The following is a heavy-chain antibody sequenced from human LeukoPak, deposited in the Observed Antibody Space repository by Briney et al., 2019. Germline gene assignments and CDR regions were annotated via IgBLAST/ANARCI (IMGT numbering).Heavy chain of an antibody. CDR2: IYDGGKT. V-gene: IGHV4-31*03. CDR1: GGSISIGNYS. CDR3: ARGPRSNTYYYYFYIDV. Sequence: SETLSLTCTVSGGSISIGNYSWSWIRQHPGRGLEWIGNIYDGGKTYDNPSLKSRITMSIDTSKNQFSLRLRSVTAADAAIYFCARGPRSNTYYYYFYIDVWGIGTTVTVSS. J-gene: IGHJ6*03.